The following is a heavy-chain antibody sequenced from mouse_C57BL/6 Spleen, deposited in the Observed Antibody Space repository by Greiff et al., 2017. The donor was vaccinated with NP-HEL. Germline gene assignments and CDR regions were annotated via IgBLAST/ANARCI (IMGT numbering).Heavy chain of an antibody. CDR3: AREGITTVVGAMYY. CDR2: IYPGSGST. J-gene: IGHJ4*01. Sequence: QVQLQQPGAELVKPGASVKMSCKASGYTFTSYWITWVKQRPGQGLEWIGDIYPGSGSTNYNEKFKSKATLTVDTSSSTAYMQLSSLTSEDSAVYYCAREGITTVVGAMYYWGQGTSVTVSS. D-gene: IGHD1-1*01. V-gene: IGHV1-55*01. CDR1: GYTFTSYW.